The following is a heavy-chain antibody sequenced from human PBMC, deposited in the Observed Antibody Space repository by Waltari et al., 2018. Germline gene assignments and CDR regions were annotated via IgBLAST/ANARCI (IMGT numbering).Heavy chain of an antibody. CDR2: IIPLFGTA. V-gene: IGHV1-69*01. D-gene: IGHD2-21*02. J-gene: IGHJ6*02. CDR3: ARETAGYYYYGMDV. Sequence: QVQLVQSGAEVKKPGSSVTVSCPASGGTFRSHGISWVRQAPGQGLEWMGGIIPLFGTANYAQKFQGRVTITADDSTSTAYMELSTLRSEDTAVYYCARETAGYYYYGMDVWGQGTTVTVSS. CDR1: GGTFRSHG.